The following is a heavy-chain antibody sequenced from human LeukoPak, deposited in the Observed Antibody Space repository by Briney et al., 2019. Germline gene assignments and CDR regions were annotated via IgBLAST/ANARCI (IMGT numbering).Heavy chain of an antibody. CDR1: GGSISSGAYY. J-gene: IGHJ5*02. Sequence: SQTLSLTCTVSGGSISSGAYYWSWIRQHPGNGLEWIGYIYDSGSTYYNPSLKRRVTISVDTSKNLFSLRLNSVTAADTAVYYCARDRVAGWFDPWGQGTLVTVSS. V-gene: IGHV4-31*03. CDR3: ARDRVAGWFDP. D-gene: IGHD3-10*01. CDR2: IYDSGST.